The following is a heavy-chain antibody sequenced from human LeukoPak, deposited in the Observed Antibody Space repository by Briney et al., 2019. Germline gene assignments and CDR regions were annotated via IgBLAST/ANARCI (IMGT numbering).Heavy chain of an antibody. Sequence: GGSLRLSCAASGFTFSSYWMRWVRQAPGKGLEWVANIKQDGSEEVYVDSVKGRFTISRDNAKNSLFLQMNTLRAEDTAVYYCARDPYSSTWSYGMGVWGQGTTVTVSS. J-gene: IGHJ6*02. CDR2: IKQDGSEE. CDR1: GFTFSSYW. D-gene: IGHD6-6*01. CDR3: ARDPYSSTWSYGMGV. V-gene: IGHV3-7*05.